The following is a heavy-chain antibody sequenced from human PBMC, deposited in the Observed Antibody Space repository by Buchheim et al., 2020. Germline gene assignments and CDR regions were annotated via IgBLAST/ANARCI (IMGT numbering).Heavy chain of an antibody. CDR1: GFTFSDYY. J-gene: IGHJ4*02. D-gene: IGHD2-15*01. V-gene: IGHV3-11*01. CDR3: ARGSRTGYCSGGNCYYFDS. CDR2: ISSSGTTI. Sequence: QVQLVESGGDLVRPGGSLRLSCAASGFTFSDYYITWIRQAPGKGLEWVSYISSSGTTIDYADSVKGRFTISRDNANKSLYLQMNSLRAEDTAVYYCARGSRTGYCSGGNCYYFDSWGQGTL.